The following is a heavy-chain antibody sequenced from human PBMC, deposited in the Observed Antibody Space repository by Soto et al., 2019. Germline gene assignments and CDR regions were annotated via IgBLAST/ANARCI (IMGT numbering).Heavy chain of an antibody. Sequence: PGGSLRLSCTASGFTFSSYEMNWVRQAPGKWLEWVSYISSGDNTIYYADSVKGRFTVSRDNAKNSLYLQMNSLRAEDTALYDCARDGGWGYYFDNWGQGTLVTVSS. CDR1: GFTFSSYE. CDR2: ISSGDNTI. V-gene: IGHV3-48*03. D-gene: IGHD3-16*01. CDR3: ARDGGWGYYFDN. J-gene: IGHJ4*02.